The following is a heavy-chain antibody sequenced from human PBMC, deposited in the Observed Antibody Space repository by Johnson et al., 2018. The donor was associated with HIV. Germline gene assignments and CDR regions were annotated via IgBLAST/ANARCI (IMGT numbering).Heavy chain of an antibody. J-gene: IGHJ3*02. D-gene: IGHD3-10*01. CDR1: GFTFSAYG. V-gene: IGHV3-30*18. CDR3: AKDEGKRFRDLEVDAFDI. Sequence: QVQLVESGGGVVQPGRSLRLSCAASGFTFSAYGIHWVRQAPGKGLEWVAVISYDGSENNYADFVKGRLTISRDNSENTLYLQMNSLRAEDTVVYYCAKDEGKRFRDLEVDAFDIWGQGTMVTVSS. CDR2: ISYDGSEN.